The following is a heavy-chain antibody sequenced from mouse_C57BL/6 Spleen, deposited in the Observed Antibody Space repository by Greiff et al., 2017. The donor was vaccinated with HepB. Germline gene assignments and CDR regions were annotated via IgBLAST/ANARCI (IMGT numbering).Heavy chain of an antibody. CDR3: ARSEDGDY. V-gene: IGHV1-82*01. CDR1: GYAFSSSW. J-gene: IGHJ2*01. CDR2: IYPGDGDT. D-gene: IGHD2-3*01. Sequence: QVQLQQSGPELVKPGASVKISCKASGYAFSSSWMNWVKQRPGKGLEWIGRIYPGDGDTNYNGKFKGKATLTADKSSSTAYMQLSSLTSEDSAVYFCARSEDGDYWGQGTTLTVSS.